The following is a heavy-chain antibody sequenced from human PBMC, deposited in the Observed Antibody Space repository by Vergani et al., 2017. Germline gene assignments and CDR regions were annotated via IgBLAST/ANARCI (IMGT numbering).Heavy chain of an antibody. CDR2: IIPIFGTA. J-gene: IGHJ5*02. D-gene: IGHD2-2*01. CDR3: ARARDQLLFFSWFDP. Sequence: QMQLVQSGAEVKKPGSSVKVSCKASGGTFTSSAMSWVRQAPGQGLEWMGGIIPIFGTANYAQKFQGRVTITADESTSTAYMELSSLRSEDTAVYYCARARDQLLFFSWFDPWGQGTLVTVSS. V-gene: IGHV1-69*01. CDR1: GGTFTSSA.